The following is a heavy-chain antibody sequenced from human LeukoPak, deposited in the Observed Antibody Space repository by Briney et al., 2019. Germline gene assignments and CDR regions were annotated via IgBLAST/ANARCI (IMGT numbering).Heavy chain of an antibody. Sequence: GGSLRLSCAASGFTFSSYGMHWVRQAPGQGLEWVAVISYDGSNKYYADSVNGRFTISRDKSKNTLYLQMNRLRAEDTAVYYCAKDHAHYFCPGCYFDYWGQGTLVTVSS. J-gene: IGHJ4*02. CDR3: AKDHAHYFCPGCYFDY. D-gene: IGHD3-10*01. CDR1: GFTFSSYG. CDR2: ISYDGSNK. V-gene: IGHV3-30*18.